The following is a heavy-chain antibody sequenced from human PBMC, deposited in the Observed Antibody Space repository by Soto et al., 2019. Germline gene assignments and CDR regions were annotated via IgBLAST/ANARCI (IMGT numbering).Heavy chain of an antibody. CDR3: ARVVEYYDSSGYYNWFDP. CDR2: INPNSGGT. V-gene: IGHV1-2*02. D-gene: IGHD3-22*01. J-gene: IGHJ5*02. CDR1: GYTFTSYY. Sequence: ASVKVSCKASGYTFTSYYMHWVRQAPGQGLEWMGWINPNSGGTNYAQKFQGRVTMTRDTSISTAYMELSRLRSDDTAVYYCARVVEYYDSSGYYNWFDPWGQGTLVTVSS.